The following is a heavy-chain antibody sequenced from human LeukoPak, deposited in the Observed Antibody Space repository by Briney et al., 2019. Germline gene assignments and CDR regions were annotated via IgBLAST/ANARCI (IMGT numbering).Heavy chain of an antibody. CDR1: GVTFSTYW. V-gene: IGHV3-74*01. Sequence: GGSLRLSCEASGVTFSTYWMHWVRQAPGKGLGWVSRITPDGTSTTYADSVKGRFTISRDNAKNTLYVQMNSLRAEDTAVYYCARGAFGVYAFDIWGQGTMVTVST. D-gene: IGHD3-3*01. J-gene: IGHJ3*02. CDR3: ARGAFGVYAFDI. CDR2: ITPDGTST.